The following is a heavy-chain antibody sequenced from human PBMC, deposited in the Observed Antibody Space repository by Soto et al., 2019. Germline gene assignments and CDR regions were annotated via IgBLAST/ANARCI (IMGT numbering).Heavy chain of an antibody. CDR1: GGSISSSSYY. D-gene: IGHD2-15*01. Sequence: SETLSLTCTVSGGSISSSSYYWGWIRQPPGKGLEWIGSIYYSGSTYYNPSLKSRVTISVDTSKNQFSLKLSSVTAADTAVYYCARQGYCSGGSCGPDDYWGQGTLVTVSS. CDR2: IYYSGST. V-gene: IGHV4-39*01. CDR3: ARQGYCSGGSCGPDDY. J-gene: IGHJ4*02.